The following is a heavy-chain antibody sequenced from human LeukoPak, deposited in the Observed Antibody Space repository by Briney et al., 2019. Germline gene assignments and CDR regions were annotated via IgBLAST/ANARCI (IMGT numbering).Heavy chain of an antibody. J-gene: IGHJ6*02. V-gene: IGHV4-34*01. CDR3: ARVVVTIYYYYGMDV. CDR2: INHSGST. Sequence: PSETLSLTCAVYGGSFSGYYWSWIRQPPGKGLEWIGEINHSGSTNYNPSLKSRVTISVEPSKNQFSLKLGSVTAADTAVYYCARVVVTIYYYYGMDVWGQGTTVTVSS. D-gene: IGHD5-24*01. CDR1: GGSFSGYY.